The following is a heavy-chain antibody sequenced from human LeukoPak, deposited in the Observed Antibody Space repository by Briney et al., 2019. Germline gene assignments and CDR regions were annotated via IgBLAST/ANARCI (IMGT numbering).Heavy chain of an antibody. Sequence: PSATLSLTCAVYGGSFSGYYWSWIRQPPGKGLEWIGEINHSGSTNYNLSLKSRVTISVDTSKNQFSLKLSSVTAADTAVYYCARENVDIVATIRVYYFDYWGQGTLVTVSS. D-gene: IGHD5-12*01. CDR1: GGSFSGYY. V-gene: IGHV4-34*01. CDR2: INHSGST. J-gene: IGHJ4*02. CDR3: ARENVDIVATIRVYYFDY.